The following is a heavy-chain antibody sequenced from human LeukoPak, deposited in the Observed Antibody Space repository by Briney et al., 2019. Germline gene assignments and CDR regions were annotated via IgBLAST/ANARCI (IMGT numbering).Heavy chain of an antibody. D-gene: IGHD3-22*01. CDR2: INPNSGGT. CDR3: ARGGSRYYDSSGYYYDY. J-gene: IGHJ4*02. Sequence: ASVKVSCKASGYTLTGYYMHWERQAPGQGLEWMGWINPNSGGTNYAQKFQGRVTMTRDTSISTAYMELSRLRSDDTAVYYCARGGSRYYDSSGYYYDYWGQGTLVTVSS. CDR1: GYTLTGYY. V-gene: IGHV1-2*02.